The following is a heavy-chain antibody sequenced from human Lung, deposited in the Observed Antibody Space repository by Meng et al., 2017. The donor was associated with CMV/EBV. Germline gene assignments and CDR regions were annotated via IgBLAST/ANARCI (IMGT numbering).Heavy chain of an antibody. J-gene: IGHJ5*01. CDR3: ARLTGTVYVHWFDS. CDR1: GGSFSGSY. CDR2: IDGTGRT. D-gene: IGHD1-7*01. V-gene: IGHV4-34*01. Sequence: SQXXXLTXAVYGGSFSGSYWHWIRQPPGMGLEWIGEIDGTGRTKYSPSLNSRVTMLLDTSKKQFSLELSSVTAEDRAVYYCARLTGTVYVHWFDSWGQGTXVNGSS.